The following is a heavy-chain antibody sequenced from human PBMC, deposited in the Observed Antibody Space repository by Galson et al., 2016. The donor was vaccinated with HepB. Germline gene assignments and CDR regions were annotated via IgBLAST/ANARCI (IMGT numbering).Heavy chain of an antibody. D-gene: IGHD2-21*01. J-gene: IGHJ2*01. Sequence: SLRLSCAASGFTFSSYDMNWVRQAPGKGLDWISYISSGTTAIYYADSVKGRFTISRDNAKNSLYLQVTSLRADDTAVYYCAREAPYSFSSQGFFDLWGRGTLATVSS. CDR3: AREAPYSFSSQGFFDL. V-gene: IGHV3-48*01. CDR2: ISSGTTAI. CDR1: GFTFSSYD.